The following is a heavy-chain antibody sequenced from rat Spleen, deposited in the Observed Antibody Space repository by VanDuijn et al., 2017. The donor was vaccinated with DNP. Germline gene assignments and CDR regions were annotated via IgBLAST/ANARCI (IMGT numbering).Heavy chain of an antibody. J-gene: IGHJ2*01. V-gene: IGHV5-19*01. CDR3: TTLNFYASLAEYFNY. CDR2: IVHDGSRT. CDR1: GFTFSNFG. Sequence: EVQLVESGGGLVQPGSSLRLSCAASGFTFSNFGFHWIRQAPKKGLDWVATIVHDGSRTYYRDSVKGRFTVSRDGARSTLYLQMDNLKSEDMATYYCTTLNFYASLAEYFNYWGQGVMVTVSS. D-gene: IGHD1-12*01.